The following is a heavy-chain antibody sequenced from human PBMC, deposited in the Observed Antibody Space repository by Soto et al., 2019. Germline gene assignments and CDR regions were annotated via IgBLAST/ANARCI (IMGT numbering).Heavy chain of an antibody. CDR1: GGTFSSYA. J-gene: IGHJ4*02. CDR2: IIPIFGTA. V-gene: IGHV1-69*13. CDR3: ARLIWDSSPSDY. D-gene: IGHD6-19*01. Sequence: SVKVSCKASGGTFSSYAISWVRQAPGQGLEWMGGIIPIFGTANYAQKFQGRVTITADESTSTAYMELSSLRSEDTAVYYCARLIWDSSPSDYWGQGTLVTVSS.